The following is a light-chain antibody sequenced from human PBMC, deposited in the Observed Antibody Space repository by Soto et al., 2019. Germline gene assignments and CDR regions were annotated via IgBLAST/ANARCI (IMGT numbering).Light chain of an antibody. J-gene: IGKJ2*01. CDR1: QNVRSNY. CDR3: QHYDGSPRT. V-gene: IGKV3-20*01. CDR2: GVL. Sequence: ETVLTQSPGTVSLSPGERATLSCTTSQNVRSNYLAWYQQKPGQAPRLLIYGVLNRATGSPDRFSGSGSGTDFTLTISGLEPEDSAVYYCQHYDGSPRTFGQGTKLEI.